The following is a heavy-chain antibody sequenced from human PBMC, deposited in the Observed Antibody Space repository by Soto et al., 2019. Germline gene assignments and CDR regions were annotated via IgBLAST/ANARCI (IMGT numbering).Heavy chain of an antibody. V-gene: IGHV4-59*01. CDR1: GGSISSYY. J-gene: IGHJ3*02. CDR3: AREREYDYVWGSYRSNTRDAFDI. Sequence: PSETLSLTCTVSGGSISSYYWSWIRQPPGKGLEWIGYIYYSGSTNYNPSLKSRVTISVDTSKNQFSLKLSSVTAADTAVYYCAREREYDYVWGSYRSNTRDAFDIWGQGTMVTVS. D-gene: IGHD3-16*02. CDR2: IYYSGST.